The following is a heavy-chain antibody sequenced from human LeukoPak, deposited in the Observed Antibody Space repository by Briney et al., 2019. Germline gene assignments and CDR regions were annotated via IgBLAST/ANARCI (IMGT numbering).Heavy chain of an antibody. CDR1: GFSLSSSGVG. V-gene: IGHV2-5*02. CDR2: IYWDDNK. J-gene: IGHJ4*02. Sequence: SGPTLVKPTPPLTLTCTFSGFSLSSSGVGVGWIRQPPGKALEWLALIYWDDNKLYSPSLKSRLTITKDTSKNQVVLTMTNMDPVDTATYYCAHYGDYRFLYYFDHWGQGTLVTVSS. D-gene: IGHD4-17*01. CDR3: AHYGDYRFLYYFDH.